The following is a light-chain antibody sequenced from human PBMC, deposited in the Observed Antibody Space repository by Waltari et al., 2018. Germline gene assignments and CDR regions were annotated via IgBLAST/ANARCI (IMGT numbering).Light chain of an antibody. J-gene: IGKJ4*01. CDR3: QQLNSYPLT. CDR1: QGISSY. Sequence: DIQLTQSPSFLSASVGDRVTITCRASQGISSYLAWYQQKPGKAPNLLIYGASTLQSGVPSRFSGSGSGTEFTLTISSLQPEDFATYYCQQLNSYPLTFGGGTK. CDR2: GAS. V-gene: IGKV1-9*01.